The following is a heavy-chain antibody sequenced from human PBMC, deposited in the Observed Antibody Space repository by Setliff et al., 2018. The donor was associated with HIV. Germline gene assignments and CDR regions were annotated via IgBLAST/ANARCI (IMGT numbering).Heavy chain of an antibody. CDR3: ARGLNYYGSGSYLPLGY. Sequence: SETLSLTCAVYGESFNDYYWTWIRQPPGKGLEWIGEIDHSGNIKYHASLKSRVTISKDTSKNQISLKLRSVTVADTAVYYCARGLNYYGSGSYLPLGYWGQGTLVTV. CDR1: GESFNDYY. D-gene: IGHD3-10*01. J-gene: IGHJ4*02. V-gene: IGHV4-34*01. CDR2: IDHSGNI.